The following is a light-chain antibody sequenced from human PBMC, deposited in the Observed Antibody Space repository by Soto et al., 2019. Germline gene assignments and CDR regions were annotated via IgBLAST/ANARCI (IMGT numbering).Light chain of an antibody. CDR3: SSYTSSSTPNV. CDR2: DVT. Sequence: QSALTQPASVSGSPGQSITISCTGTSSDVGGYNYVSWYQQHPVKAPKLMIYDVTNRPSGVSDRFSGSKSGNTASLTISWLQAEDEADYYCSSYTSSSTPNVFGTGTKLT. CDR1: SSDVGGYNY. V-gene: IGLV2-14*01. J-gene: IGLJ1*01.